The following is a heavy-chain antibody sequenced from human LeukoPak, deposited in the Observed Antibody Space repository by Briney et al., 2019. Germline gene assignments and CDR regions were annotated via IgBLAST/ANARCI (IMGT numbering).Heavy chain of an antibody. D-gene: IGHD3-22*01. CDR2: IYYSGST. J-gene: IGHJ6*03. Sequence: SQTLSLTCTVSGGSITSDSYYWSWIRQPPGKGLEWIGYIYYSGSTYYNPSLKSRVTISVDTSKNQFSLKLTSVTAADTAVYYCARDSSGSITKGYLYYYMDVWGKGTTVTVSS. V-gene: IGHV4-30-4*08. CDR1: GGSITSDSYY. CDR3: ARDSSGSITKGYLYYYMDV.